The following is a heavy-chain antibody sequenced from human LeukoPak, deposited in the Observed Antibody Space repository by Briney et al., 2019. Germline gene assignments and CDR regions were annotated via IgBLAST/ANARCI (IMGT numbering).Heavy chain of an antibody. CDR1: GGSISSFTGSYY. D-gene: IGHD6-19*01. CDR3: QGSGFRTNPDYYMDV. J-gene: IGHJ6*03. CDR2: IHSSGST. V-gene: IGHV4-39*01. Sequence: MPSETLSLTCTVSGGSISSFTGSYYWNWVRQPPGKGLEWIGSIHSSGSTYYSPSLESRATVSVDTSKNQFSLKLSSVTAADTAVYYCQGSGFRTNPDYYMDVWGKGTTVTVSS.